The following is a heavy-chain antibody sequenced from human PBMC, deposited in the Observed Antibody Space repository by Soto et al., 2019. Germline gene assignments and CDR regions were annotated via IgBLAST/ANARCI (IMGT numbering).Heavy chain of an antibody. V-gene: IGHV1-3*01. Sequence: ASVKVSCKASRYSFTTYAQHWERQAPGQRLEWMGWINAGNGDTKHSEKFQGRVTITRDTSANTAYMELSSLRSEDTSVYYCARDPGTGAALRAYHFDYWGQGTLVAVSS. J-gene: IGHJ4*02. CDR1: RYSFTTYA. D-gene: IGHD1-1*01. CDR3: ARDPGTGAALRAYHFDY. CDR2: INAGNGDT.